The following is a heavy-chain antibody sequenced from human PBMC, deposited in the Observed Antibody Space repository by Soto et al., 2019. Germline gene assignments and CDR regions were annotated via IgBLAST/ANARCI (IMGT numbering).Heavy chain of an antibody. CDR2: INPSGGST. CDR3: ARELLNCSSTRCNHPYYYYGMDA. J-gene: IGHJ6*02. CDR1: GYTFTSYY. D-gene: IGHD2-2*01. V-gene: IGHV1-46*01. Sequence: GASVKVSCKASGYTFTSYYMHWVRQAPGQGLEWMGIINPSGGSTSYAQKFQGRVTMTRDTSTSTVYMELSSLRSEDTAVYYCARELLNCSSTRCNHPYYYYGMDAWGQGTTVTVYS.